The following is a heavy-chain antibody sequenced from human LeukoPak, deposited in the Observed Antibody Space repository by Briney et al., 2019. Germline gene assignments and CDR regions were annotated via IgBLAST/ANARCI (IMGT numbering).Heavy chain of an antibody. CDR2: IYYSGST. CDR3: ARRGYCSSTSCYDGYYFDC. J-gene: IGHJ4*02. Sequence: PSETLSLTCTVSGGSISSSNYYWGWIRQPPGKGLEWIGSIYYSGSTYYNPSLKSRVTISVDTSKNQFSLKLNSVTAADTAVYYCARRGYCSSTSCYDGYYFDCWGQGTLVTVSS. D-gene: IGHD2-2*01. V-gene: IGHV4-39*01. CDR1: GGSISSSNYY.